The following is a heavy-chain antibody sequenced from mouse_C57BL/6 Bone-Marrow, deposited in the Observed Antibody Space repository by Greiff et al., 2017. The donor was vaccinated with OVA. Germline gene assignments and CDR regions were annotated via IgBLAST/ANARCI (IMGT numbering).Heavy chain of an antibody. D-gene: IGHD1-1*02. CDR1: GYSFTSYY. V-gene: IGHV1-66*01. CDR3: ARLGWAWFAY. Sequence: QVQLQQSGPELVKPGASVKISCKASGYSFTSYYIHWVKQRPGQGLEWIGWIYPGSGNNTYNEKFKGKATLTANTSSSTAYMQLSSLTSEDSADYYCARLGWAWFAYWGQGTLVTVSA. CDR2: IYPGSGNN. J-gene: IGHJ3*01.